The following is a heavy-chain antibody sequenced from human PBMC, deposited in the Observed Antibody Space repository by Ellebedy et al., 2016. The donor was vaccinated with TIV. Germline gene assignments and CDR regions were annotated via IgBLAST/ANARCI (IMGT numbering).Heavy chain of an antibody. D-gene: IGHD4-17*01. V-gene: IGHV3-7*01. CDR1: GFTFSSYW. CDR3: ATDGSYGDYLSPTHAFVI. Sequence: GGSLRLSCAASGFTFSSYWMTWVRQAPGKGLEWVANIHQDGSEKFYVDSVNGRFTVSRDNAKNSLYLHLNSLRAEDTAMYYCATDGSYGDYLSPTHAFVIWGQGTMVTVSS. J-gene: IGHJ3*02. CDR2: IHQDGSEK.